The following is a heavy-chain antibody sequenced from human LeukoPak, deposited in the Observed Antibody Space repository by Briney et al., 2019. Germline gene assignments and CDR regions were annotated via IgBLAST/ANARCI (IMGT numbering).Heavy chain of an antibody. Sequence: SETLSLTCTVSGGSISSSSYYWGWIRQPPGKGLEWIGSIYYSGSTYYNPSLKSRVTISVDTSKNQFSLRVHSVTAADTAVYYCARGDPLEVLYTIAYFDYWGQGTLVTVSS. CDR2: IYYSGST. J-gene: IGHJ4*02. V-gene: IGHV4-39*07. CDR3: ARGDPLEVLYTIAYFDY. D-gene: IGHD2-8*01. CDR1: GGSISSSSYY.